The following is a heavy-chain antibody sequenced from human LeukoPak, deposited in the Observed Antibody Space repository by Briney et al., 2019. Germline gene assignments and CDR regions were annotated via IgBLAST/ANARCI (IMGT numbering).Heavy chain of an antibody. CDR1: EITFSSCV. Sequence: PGGSLRPSCATSEITFSSCVMSWVRQAPGKGLEWVSTISGGGLSTHYADSVKGRFTISRDNSENTLYLQMTSLRAEDTAVYYCAKDQGDRVGSSVSWGQGTLVTVSS. CDR2: ISGGGLST. D-gene: IGHD2-2*01. J-gene: IGHJ4*02. V-gene: IGHV3-23*01. CDR3: AKDQGDRVGSSVS.